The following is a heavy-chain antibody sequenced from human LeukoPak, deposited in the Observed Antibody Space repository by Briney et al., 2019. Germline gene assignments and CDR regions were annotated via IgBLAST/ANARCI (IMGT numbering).Heavy chain of an antibody. J-gene: IGHJ4*02. CDR3: ARGSIFQDY. V-gene: IGHV4-34*01. CDR1: GGSISSYY. Sequence: SETLSLTCTVSGGSISSYYWSWIRQPPGKGLEWIGEINHSGSTNYNPSLKSRVTISVDTSKNQFSLKLSSVTAADTAVYYCARGSIFQDYWGQGTLVTVSS. D-gene: IGHD3-9*01. CDR2: INHSGST.